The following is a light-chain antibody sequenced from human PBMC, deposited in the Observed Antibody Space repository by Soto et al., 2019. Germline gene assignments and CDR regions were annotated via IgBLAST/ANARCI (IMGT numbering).Light chain of an antibody. CDR3: AAWDDSLNGVV. V-gene: IGLV1-44*01. CDR2: SNN. Sequence: QSVLTQPPSASRTPGQRVTISCSGSSSNIGRNTVNWYQQLPRTAPKLLIYSNNQRPSGVPDRFSASKSGSSASLAISGLQSEDEADYYCAAWDDSLNGVVFGGGTKLTVL. CDR1: SSNIGRNT. J-gene: IGLJ2*01.